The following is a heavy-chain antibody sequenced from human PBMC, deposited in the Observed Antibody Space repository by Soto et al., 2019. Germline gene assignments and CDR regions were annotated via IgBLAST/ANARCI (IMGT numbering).Heavy chain of an antibody. CDR1: GGSISSGDYY. CDR2: IYYTGST. D-gene: IGHD2-15*01. Sequence: QVPLQESGPGPVKPSQTLSLSCSVSGGSISSGDYYWSWIRQPPGKGLEWIGYIYYTGSTYYNPSLKSRVTISVDTSKNQFSLNLSSVTAADTAVYYCARVGYCSGDTCYLAWFDPWGRGTQVTVSS. CDR3: ARVGYCSGDTCYLAWFDP. V-gene: IGHV4-30-4*01. J-gene: IGHJ5*02.